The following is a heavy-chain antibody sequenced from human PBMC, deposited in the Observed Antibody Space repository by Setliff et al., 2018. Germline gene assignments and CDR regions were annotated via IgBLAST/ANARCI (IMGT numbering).Heavy chain of an antibody. CDR3: ARHVSPNPSYYNFWSGYSGGSYYYYYYYMDV. CDR2: VHYSGNT. V-gene: IGHV4-38-2*01. Sequence: GSLRLSCAASGFSFSDHHIDWVRQAPGKGLEWIGNVHYSGNTYYKSSLQSRVSISADTSKSQFYLRLSSVTAADTAVYYCARHVSPNPSYYNFWSGYSGGSYYYYYYYMDVWGKGTTVTVSS. D-gene: IGHD3-3*01. J-gene: IGHJ6*03. CDR1: GFSFSDHH.